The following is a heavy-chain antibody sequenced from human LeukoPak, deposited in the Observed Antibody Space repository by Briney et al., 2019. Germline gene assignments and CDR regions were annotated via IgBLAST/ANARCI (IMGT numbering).Heavy chain of an antibody. Sequence: AAVKVSCKASGGTFSSYAISWVGQAPGQGGEGMGGIIPIFGTANYSQKFQGRVTIPADESTSTAYMELSSLRSDDTAVYYCAREFPPTELELRGISYFMDVWGKGTTVTASS. J-gene: IGHJ6*03. CDR3: AREFPPTELELRGISYFMDV. D-gene: IGHD1-7*01. V-gene: IGHV1-69*13. CDR1: GGTFSSYA. CDR2: IIPIFGTA.